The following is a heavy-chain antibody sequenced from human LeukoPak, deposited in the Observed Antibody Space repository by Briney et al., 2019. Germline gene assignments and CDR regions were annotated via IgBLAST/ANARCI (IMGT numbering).Heavy chain of an antibody. V-gene: IGHV3-7*04. CDR3: TRDRAYKTFDY. CDR1: GFTFSSSW. D-gene: IGHD3-16*01. J-gene: IGHJ4*02. CDR2: ISPDGSEA. Sequence: PGGTLRLSCAASGFTFSSSWMTWVRQAPGKGLEWVAVISPDGSEAAYVDSVIGRFTISRDNARNSLFLQMISLRVEDTAVYYCTRDRAYKTFDYWGQGALVTVSS.